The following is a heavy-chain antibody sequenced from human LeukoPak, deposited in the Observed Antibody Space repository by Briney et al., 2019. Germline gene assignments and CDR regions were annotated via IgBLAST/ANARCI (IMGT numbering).Heavy chain of an antibody. CDR2: INWNGGST. V-gene: IGHV3-20*04. CDR1: GFTLADYS. CDR3: ARNHDYGDYVYHY. Sequence: GRTLRLSRAASGFTLADYSMSSVRQTPGKGLERVSGINWNGGSTGYADSVKGRFTISRDNAKNSLYLQMNSLRAEDTASYYCARNHDYGDYVYHYWGQGTLVTVSS. J-gene: IGHJ4*02. D-gene: IGHD4-17*01.